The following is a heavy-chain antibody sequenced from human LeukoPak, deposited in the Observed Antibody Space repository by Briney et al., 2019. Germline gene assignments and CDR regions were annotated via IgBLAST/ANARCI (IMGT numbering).Heavy chain of an antibody. CDR2: IYHSGST. Sequence: SETLSPTCAVSGGSISSGGYSWSWIRQPPGKGLEWIGYIYHSGSTYYNPSLKSRVTISVDRSKNQFSLKLSSVTAADTAVYYCARDRADSSGYRLDYWGQGTLVTVSS. CDR3: ARDRADSSGYRLDY. D-gene: IGHD3-22*01. CDR1: GGSISSGGYS. J-gene: IGHJ4*02. V-gene: IGHV4-30-2*01.